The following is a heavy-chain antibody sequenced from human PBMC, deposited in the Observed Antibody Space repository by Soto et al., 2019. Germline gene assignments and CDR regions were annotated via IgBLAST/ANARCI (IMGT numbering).Heavy chain of an antibody. J-gene: IGHJ5*02. CDR1: GGSFSGYY. CDR3: ARGRIAAAGTGWFDP. CDR2: INHSGST. Sequence: NPSETLSLTCAVYGGSFSGYYWSWIRQPPGKGLEWIGEINHSGSTNYNPSLKSRVTISVDTSKNQFSLKLSSVTAADTAVYYCARGRIAAAGTGWFDPWGQGTLVTVSS. D-gene: IGHD6-13*01. V-gene: IGHV4-34*01.